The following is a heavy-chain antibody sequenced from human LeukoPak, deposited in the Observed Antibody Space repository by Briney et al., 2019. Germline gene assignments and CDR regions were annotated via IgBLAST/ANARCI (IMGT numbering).Heavy chain of an antibody. D-gene: IGHD2-15*01. Sequence: ASETLSLTCTVSGGSISSGSSYWNWIRQPAGKGLEWIGRIYTSGSTNYNPSLKSRVTISVDTSKNQFSLKLSSVTAADTAVYYCAREDRYCSGGTCYSWGQGTLVTVSS. J-gene: IGHJ4*02. CDR2: IYTSGST. CDR1: GGSISSGSSY. V-gene: IGHV4-61*02. CDR3: AREDRYCSGGTCYS.